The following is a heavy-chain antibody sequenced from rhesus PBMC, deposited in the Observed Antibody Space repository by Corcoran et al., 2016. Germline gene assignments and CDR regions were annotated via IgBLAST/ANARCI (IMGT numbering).Heavy chain of an antibody. Sequence: QEQLVQSGAEVKKPGASVKVSCKASGYIFTSYVISWLRQAPGQGFEWMGGIHPGYGSTRYAQKFQRRVTVTADMSTSTVYMELSSLRSEDAAVYYCAADPDYWGQGVLVTVSS. CDR3: AADPDY. CDR1: GYIFTSYV. CDR2: IHPGYGST. J-gene: IGHJ4*01. V-gene: IGHV1-70*01.